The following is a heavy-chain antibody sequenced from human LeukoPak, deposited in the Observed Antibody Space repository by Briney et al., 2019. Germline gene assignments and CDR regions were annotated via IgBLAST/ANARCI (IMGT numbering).Heavy chain of an antibody. J-gene: IGHJ4*02. CDR1: GFTFSSYA. Sequence: PGGSLRLSCAASGFTFSSYAMSWVRQAPGKGLEWVSAISGSGGSTYYADSVKGRFTISRDNSKNTLYLQMNSLRAEDTAVYYCAIYYGSGSYRPFDYRGQGTLVTVSS. D-gene: IGHD3-10*01. CDR2: ISGSGGST. V-gene: IGHV3-23*01. CDR3: AIYYGSGSYRPFDY.